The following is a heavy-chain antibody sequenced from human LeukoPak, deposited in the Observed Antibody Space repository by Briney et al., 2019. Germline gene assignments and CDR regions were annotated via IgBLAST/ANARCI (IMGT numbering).Heavy chain of an antibody. Sequence: PGGSLRLSCAASGFTFSSYSMNWVRQAPGKGLEWVSSISGSGSYIYYADSVKGRFTISRDNAKNSLYLQMNSLRAEDTGVYYCARAGIVGATLAKLIDYWGQGTLVTVSS. CDR3: ARAGIVGATLAKLIDY. D-gene: IGHD1-26*01. CDR2: ISGSGSYI. V-gene: IGHV3-21*01. J-gene: IGHJ4*02. CDR1: GFTFSSYS.